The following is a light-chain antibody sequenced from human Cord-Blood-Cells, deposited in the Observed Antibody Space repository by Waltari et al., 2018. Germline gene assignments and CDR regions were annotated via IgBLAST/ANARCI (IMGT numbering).Light chain of an antibody. CDR1: SSHVGRYNL. V-gene: IGLV2-23*02. Sequence: QSALTHPASVSGSPGQSITISCTGTSSHVGRYNLVSWYQQHPGKAPKLMIYEVSKRPSGVSNRFSGSKSGNTASLTISGLQAEDEADYYCCSYAGSSTLVFGGGTKLTVL. CDR3: CSYAGSSTLV. J-gene: IGLJ2*01. CDR2: EVS.